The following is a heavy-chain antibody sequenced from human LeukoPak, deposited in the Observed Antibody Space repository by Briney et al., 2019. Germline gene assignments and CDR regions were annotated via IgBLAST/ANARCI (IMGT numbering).Heavy chain of an antibody. J-gene: IGHJ4*02. CDR1: GGSFSGYY. V-gene: IGHV4-59*01. CDR3: AGTKKWLSYVY. D-gene: IGHD3-3*01. CDR2: IHFSGNT. Sequence: SETLSLTCAVYGGSFSGYYWSWIRQPQGKGLEWIGHIHFSGNTNYNPSLKSRVTMSVDTSKNQFSLEVTSVTAADTAVYYCAGTKKWLSYVYWGQGTLVTVSS.